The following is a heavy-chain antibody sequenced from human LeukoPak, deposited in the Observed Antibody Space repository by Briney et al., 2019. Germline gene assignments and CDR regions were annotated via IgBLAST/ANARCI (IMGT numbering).Heavy chain of an antibody. Sequence: SETLSLTCTVAGGSISSYYWSWIRQPPGKGLEWIGYIYYSGSTNYNPSLKSRVTVSVDTSKNQFSLKLSSVTAADTAVYYCARVGYTYGPFDYWGQGTLVTVSS. CDR2: IYYSGST. J-gene: IGHJ4*02. D-gene: IGHD5-18*01. CDR3: ARVGYTYGPFDY. V-gene: IGHV4-59*01. CDR1: GGSISSYY.